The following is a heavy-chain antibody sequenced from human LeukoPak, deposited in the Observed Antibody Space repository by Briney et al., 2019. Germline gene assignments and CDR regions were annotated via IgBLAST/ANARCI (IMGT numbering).Heavy chain of an antibody. D-gene: IGHD2-2*01. CDR2: IIPILGIA. Sequence: EASVKVSCKASGGTFSSYAISWVRQAPGQGLEWMGRIIPILGIANYAQKLQGRVTMTTDTSTSTAYMELRSLRSDDTAVYYCAREGDPQVVVVPAAGYFDYWGQGTLVTVSS. CDR1: GGTFSSYA. J-gene: IGHJ4*02. V-gene: IGHV1-69*04. CDR3: AREGDPQVVVVPAAGYFDY.